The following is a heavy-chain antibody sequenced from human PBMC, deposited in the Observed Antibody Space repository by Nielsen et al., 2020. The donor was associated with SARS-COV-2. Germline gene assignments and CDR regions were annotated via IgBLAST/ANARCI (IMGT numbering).Heavy chain of an antibody. CDR1: GGSISSYY. J-gene: IGHJ4*02. V-gene: IGHV4-59*01. CDR2: IYYSGST. Sequence: SETLSLTCTVSGGSISSYYWSWIRQPPGKGLEWIGYIYYSGSTNYNPSLKSRVTISVDTSKNQFSLKLSSVTAADTAVYYCARLRCGGDCYEYYFDYWGQGILVTVSS. D-gene: IGHD2-21*02. CDR3: ARLRCGGDCYEYYFDY.